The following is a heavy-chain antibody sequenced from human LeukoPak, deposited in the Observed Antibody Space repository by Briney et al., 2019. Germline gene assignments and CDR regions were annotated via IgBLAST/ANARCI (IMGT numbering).Heavy chain of an antibody. CDR1: GGSISSSSYY. V-gene: IGHV4-39*01. Sequence: SETLSLTCTVSGGSISSSSYYWGWIRQPPGKGLEWIGSIYYSGSTYYNPSLKSRVIISVDTSKNQFSRKLSSATAADTAVYYCARLTIFGVVIVNDAFDIWGQGTMVTVSS. J-gene: IGHJ3*02. CDR2: IYYSGST. CDR3: ARLTIFGVVIVNDAFDI. D-gene: IGHD3-3*01.